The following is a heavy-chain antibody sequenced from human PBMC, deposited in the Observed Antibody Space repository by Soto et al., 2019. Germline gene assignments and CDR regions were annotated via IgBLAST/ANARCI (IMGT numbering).Heavy chain of an antibody. CDR3: ARSVAVPGAHIDY. CDR2: VYYTGST. Sequence: TLSLTCSVSGGSISGSYWSWIRQSPGKGLEWLGYVYYTGSTNYSPSLRSRVSISVDTSKNEFSLRLSSVTAADTAVYFCARSVAVPGAHIDYWGQGTQVTVSS. D-gene: IGHD6-19*01. CDR1: GGSISGSY. V-gene: IGHV4-59*01. J-gene: IGHJ4*02.